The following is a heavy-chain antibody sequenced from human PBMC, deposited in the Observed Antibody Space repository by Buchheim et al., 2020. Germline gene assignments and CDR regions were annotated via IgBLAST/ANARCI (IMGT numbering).Heavy chain of an antibody. CDR3: ARASGDILTYYYYGMDV. D-gene: IGHD3-9*01. Sequence: QVQLVESGGGVVQPGRSLRLSCAASGFTFSSYGMHWVRQAPGKGLEGVAVIWYDGSNKYYADSVKGRFTISRDNSKNTLYLQMNSLRAEDTAVYYCARASGDILTYYYYGMDVWGQGTT. J-gene: IGHJ6*02. CDR1: GFTFSSYG. CDR2: IWYDGSNK. V-gene: IGHV3-33*01.